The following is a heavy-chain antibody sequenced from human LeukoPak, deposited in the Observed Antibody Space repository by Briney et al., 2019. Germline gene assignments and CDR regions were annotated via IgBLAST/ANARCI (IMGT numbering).Heavy chain of an antibody. CDR2: INPNSGDT. V-gene: IGHV1-2*02. CDR1: GYILTDYY. Sequence: ASVKVSCKASGYILTDYYMHWVRQAPGQGLEWMGWINPNSGDTNYAQKFQGRVTMTRNTSISTAYMELSSLRSEDTAVYYCARGVGLYVWGTAYDYWGQGTLVTVSS. J-gene: IGHJ4*02. CDR3: ARGVGLYVWGTAYDY. D-gene: IGHD3-16*01.